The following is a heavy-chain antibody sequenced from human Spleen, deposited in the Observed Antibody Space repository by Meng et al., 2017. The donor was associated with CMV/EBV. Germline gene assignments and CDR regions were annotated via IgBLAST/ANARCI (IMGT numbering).Heavy chain of an antibody. J-gene: IGHJ3*01. CDR2: VYHRGNA. CDR1: GSSITGAYY. D-gene: IGHD1-26*01. V-gene: IGHV4-38-2*02. Sequence: SETLSLTCTVSGSSITGAYYWAWIRQPPGKALEWIGSVYHRGNAYYIPSLEGRLTISVDTSKNQFSLRLTSVTAADTAVYHCAREVGAPYFDVWGQGTVVTVSS. CDR3: AREVGAPYFDV.